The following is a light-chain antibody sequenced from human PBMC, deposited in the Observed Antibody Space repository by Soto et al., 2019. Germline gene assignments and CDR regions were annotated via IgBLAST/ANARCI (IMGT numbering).Light chain of an antibody. J-gene: IGLJ1*01. CDR3: CSYAGTVAYV. CDR1: GSDVGAYNL. V-gene: IGLV2-23*02. CDR2: EVN. Sequence: QSALTQPASVSGSPGQSITISCAGTGSDVGAYNLVSWYQHHPGKALKLIICEVNTWPSGISNRFSGSKSGDTASLTISGLQAEDEADYFCCSYAGTVAYVFGTGTKVTV.